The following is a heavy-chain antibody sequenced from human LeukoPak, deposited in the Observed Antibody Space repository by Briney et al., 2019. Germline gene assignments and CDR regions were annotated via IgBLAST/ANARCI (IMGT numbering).Heavy chain of an antibody. CDR3: AKDLSGYSTTWSPGYMDV. D-gene: IGHD3-9*01. CDR2: IRYDGSDK. Sequence: GGSLRLSCAASGFTFSTYGMHWVRQAPGKGLEWVAFIRYDGSDKYADSVKGRFTLSRDNSKNTLSLRLDSLRPEDTAVYYCAKDLSGYSTTWSPGYMDVWGEGTTVIVSS. CDR1: GFTFSTYG. J-gene: IGHJ6*03. V-gene: IGHV3-30*02.